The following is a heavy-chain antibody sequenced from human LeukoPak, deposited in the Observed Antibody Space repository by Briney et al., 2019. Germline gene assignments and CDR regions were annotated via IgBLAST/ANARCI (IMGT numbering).Heavy chain of an antibody. Sequence: GGSLRLSCAASGFTFSSYVMNWVRQPPGRGLEWISYIGTRGTTMYYADSVKGRFTISRDNAKNSLYLQMNSLRDEDTAIYYCARCRCSSWGQGTRVTVSS. V-gene: IGHV3-48*02. J-gene: IGHJ5*02. CDR3: ARCRCSS. CDR2: IGTRGTTM. D-gene: IGHD3-16*02. CDR1: GFTFSSYV.